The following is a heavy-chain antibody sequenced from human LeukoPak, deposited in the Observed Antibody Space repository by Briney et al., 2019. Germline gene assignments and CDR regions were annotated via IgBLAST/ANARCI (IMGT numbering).Heavy chain of an antibody. CDR2: ISYDGSNK. V-gene: IGHV3-30*18. D-gene: IGHD1-26*01. CDR1: GFTFSSYG. CDR3: AKDVGMGATTEDYFDY. Sequence: GRSLRLSCAASGFTFSSYGMHWVRQAPGKGLEWVAVISYDGSNKYYADSVKGRFTISRDNSKNTLYLKMNSLRAEDTAVYYCAKDVGMGATTEDYFDYWGQGTLVTVSS. J-gene: IGHJ4*02.